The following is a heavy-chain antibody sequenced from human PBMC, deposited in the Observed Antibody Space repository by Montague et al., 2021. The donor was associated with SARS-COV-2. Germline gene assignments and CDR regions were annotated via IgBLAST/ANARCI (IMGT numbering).Heavy chain of an antibody. CDR3: ARFSTSFYYDSKAAPATPDAFDI. J-gene: IGHJ3*02. CDR1: GGSISSSSYY. V-gene: IGHV4-39*01. CDR2: IYYSGST. Sequence: SETLSLTCTVSGGSISSSSYYWGWIRQPPGKGLEWIGSIYYSGSTYHNPSLKSSVTISVDTPKHRFSLKLSSVTAADTAVYYCARFSTSFYYDSKAAPATPDAFDIWGQGTMVTVSS. D-gene: IGHD3-22*01.